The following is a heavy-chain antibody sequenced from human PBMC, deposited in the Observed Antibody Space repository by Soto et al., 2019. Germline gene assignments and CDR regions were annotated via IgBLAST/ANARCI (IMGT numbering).Heavy chain of an antibody. CDR1: GGTFSSYA. CDR3: ARDDSTLYSSSPFGMDV. J-gene: IGHJ6*02. CDR2: IIPIFGTA. Sequence: ASVKVSCKAPGGTFSSYAISWVRQAPGQGLEWMGGIIPIFGTANYAQKFQGRVTITADKSTSTAYMELSSLRSEDTAVYYCARDDSTLYSSSPFGMDVWGQGTTVTVSS. V-gene: IGHV1-69*06. D-gene: IGHD6-13*01.